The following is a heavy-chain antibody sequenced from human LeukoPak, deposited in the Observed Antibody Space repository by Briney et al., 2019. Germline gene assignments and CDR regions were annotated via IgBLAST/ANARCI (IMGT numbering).Heavy chain of an antibody. D-gene: IGHD4-17*01. J-gene: IGHJ5*02. CDR2: IKSKTDGGTT. V-gene: IGHV3-15*01. Sequence: GGSLRLSCAACGFTFSNAWMSWVRQAPGKGLEWVGRIKSKTDGGTTDYAAPVKGRFTISRDDSKNTLYLQMNSLKTEDTAVYYCTTEGVYGDIHSTGFDPWGQGTLVTVSS. CDR1: GFTFSNAW. CDR3: TTEGVYGDIHSTGFDP.